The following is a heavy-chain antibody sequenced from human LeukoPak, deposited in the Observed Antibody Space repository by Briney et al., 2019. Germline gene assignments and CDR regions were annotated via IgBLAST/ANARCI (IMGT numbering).Heavy chain of an antibody. Sequence: TSETLSLTCTVSGYSIRSDYYWGWIRQPPGKGLEWIGSIYHSGSTYYNPSLKSRVTISVDTSKNQFSLKLSSVTAADTAVYHCARAIEVGAMTPFDYWGQGTLVTVSS. D-gene: IGHD1-26*01. J-gene: IGHJ4*02. CDR3: ARAIEVGAMTPFDY. V-gene: IGHV4-38-2*02. CDR2: IYHSGST. CDR1: GYSIRSDYY.